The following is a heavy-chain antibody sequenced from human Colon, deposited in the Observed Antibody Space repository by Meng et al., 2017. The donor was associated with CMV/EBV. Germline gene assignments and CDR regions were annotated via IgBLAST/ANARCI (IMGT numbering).Heavy chain of an antibody. V-gene: IGHV3-21*01. J-gene: IGHJ4*02. CDR3: ARDRSNIVGATTAFDY. CDR1: GFTFSSYS. Sequence: GESLKISCGASGFTFSSYSMNWVRQAPGKGLEWVSSISSSSSYIYYADSVKGRFTISRDNAKNSLYLQMNSLRAEDTAVYYCARDRSNIVGATTAFDYWGQGTLVTVSS. D-gene: IGHD1-26*01. CDR2: ISSSSSYI.